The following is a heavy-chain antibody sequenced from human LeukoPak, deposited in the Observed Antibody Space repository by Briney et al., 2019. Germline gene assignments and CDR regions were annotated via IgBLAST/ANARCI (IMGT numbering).Heavy chain of an antibody. V-gene: IGHV4-59*01. J-gene: IGHJ4*02. CDR1: GGSISSYY. CDR2: IYYSGST. Sequence: SETLSLTCTVPGGSISSYYWSWIRQPPGKGLEWIGYIYYSGSTNYNPSLKSRVTISVDTSKNQFSLKLSSVTAADTAVYYCARGDVGYCSSTSCHYFDYWGQGTLVTVSS. CDR3: ARGDVGYCSSTSCHYFDY. D-gene: IGHD2-2*01.